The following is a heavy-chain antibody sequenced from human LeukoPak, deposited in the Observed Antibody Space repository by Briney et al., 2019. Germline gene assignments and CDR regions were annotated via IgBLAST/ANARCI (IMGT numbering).Heavy chain of an antibody. D-gene: IGHD3-22*01. CDR1: GFIFDDYG. CDR3: ARSGDSSGYYSFDY. CDR2: IYSGGST. V-gene: IGHV3-66*01. J-gene: IGHJ4*02. Sequence: QAGGSLRLSCAASGFIFDDYGLTWVRQAPGKGLEWVSVIYSGGSTYYADSVKGRFTISRDNSKNTLYLQMNSLRAEDTAVYYCARSGDSSGYYSFDYWGQGTLVTVSS.